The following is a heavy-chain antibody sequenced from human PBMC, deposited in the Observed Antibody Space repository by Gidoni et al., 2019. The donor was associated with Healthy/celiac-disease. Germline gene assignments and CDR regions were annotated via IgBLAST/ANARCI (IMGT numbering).Heavy chain of an antibody. J-gene: IGHJ2*01. CDR3: ARDYGLIRFLEWLSESYYWYFDL. CDR2: ISSSGSTI. D-gene: IGHD3-3*01. Sequence: QVQLVESGGGLVKPGGSLRLSWAASGFNFSDYYMSWYRQAPVKGLECVSYISSSGSTIYYSDSVKGRFTISRDNAKNSLYLQMNSLRAEDTAVYYCARDYGLIRFLEWLSESYYWYFDLWGRGTLVTVSS. V-gene: IGHV3-11*01. CDR1: GFNFSDYY.